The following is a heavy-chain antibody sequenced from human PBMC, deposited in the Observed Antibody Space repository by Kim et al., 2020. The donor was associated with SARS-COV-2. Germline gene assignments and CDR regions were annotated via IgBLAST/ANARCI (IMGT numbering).Heavy chain of an antibody. V-gene: IGHV3-30*18. CDR1: GFTFSSYG. J-gene: IGHJ3*02. CDR3: AKDAYYYDSSGSLDAFD. Sequence: GGSLRLSCAASGFTFSSYGMHWVRQAPGKGLEWVAVISYDGSNKYYADSVKGRFTISRDNSKNTLYLQMNSLRAEDTAVYYCAKDAYYYDSSGSLDAFD. D-gene: IGHD3-22*01. CDR2: ISYDGSNK.